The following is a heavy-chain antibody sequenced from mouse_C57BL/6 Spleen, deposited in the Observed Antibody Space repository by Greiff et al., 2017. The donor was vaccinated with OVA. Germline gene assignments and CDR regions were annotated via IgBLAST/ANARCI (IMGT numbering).Heavy chain of an antibody. D-gene: IGHD2-3*01. Sequence: VQLQQSGPELVKPGDSVKISCKASGYSFTGYFMNWVMQSHGKSLEWIGRINPYNGDTFYNQKFKGKATLTVDKSSSTAHMELRSLTSEDSAVYYCARYDDDGYYFDYWGQGTTLTVSS. CDR3: ARYDDDGYYFDY. V-gene: IGHV1-20*01. CDR1: GYSFTGYF. CDR2: INPYNGDT. J-gene: IGHJ2*01.